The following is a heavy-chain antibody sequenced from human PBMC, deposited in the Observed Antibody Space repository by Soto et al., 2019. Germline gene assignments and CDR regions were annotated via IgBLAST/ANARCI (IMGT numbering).Heavy chain of an antibody. CDR2: IIPIFGTA. Sequence: SVKVSCKASGGTFSSYAISWVRQAPGQGLEWMGGIIPIFGTANYAQKFQGRVTITADKSTSTAYMELSSLRSEDTAVYYCARGYSNYGAFDYYYGMDVWGQGTTVTVSS. CDR3: ARGYSNYGAFDYYYGMDV. CDR1: GGTFSSYA. V-gene: IGHV1-69*06. J-gene: IGHJ6*02. D-gene: IGHD4-4*01.